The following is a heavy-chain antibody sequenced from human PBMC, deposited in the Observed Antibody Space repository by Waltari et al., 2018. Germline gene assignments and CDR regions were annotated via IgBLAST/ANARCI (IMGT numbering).Heavy chain of an antibody. J-gene: IGHJ4*02. V-gene: IGHV3-30*18. CDR1: GFTFSSYG. CDR3: AKDPYYYGSGSSFDY. D-gene: IGHD3-10*01. Sequence: SGFTFSSYGMHWVRQAPGKGLEWVAVISYDGSNKYYADSVKGRFTISRDNSKNTLYLQMNSLRAEDTAVYYCAKDPYYYGSGSSFDYWGQGTLVTVSS. CDR2: ISYDGSNK.